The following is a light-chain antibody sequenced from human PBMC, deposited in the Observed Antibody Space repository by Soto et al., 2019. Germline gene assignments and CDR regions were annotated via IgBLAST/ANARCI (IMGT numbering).Light chain of an antibody. CDR3: QQYSSYSPLT. CDR2: DTF. Sequence: DIQMTQSPSSLSASVGDRVSITCRASQSISSWLAWYQQKPGKAPKLLIFDTFSVESGVPSRFSGSRSGTEFTLTISSLQPDDYATYFCQQYSSYSPLTFGGGTKVDIK. V-gene: IGKV1-5*01. J-gene: IGKJ4*01. CDR1: QSISSW.